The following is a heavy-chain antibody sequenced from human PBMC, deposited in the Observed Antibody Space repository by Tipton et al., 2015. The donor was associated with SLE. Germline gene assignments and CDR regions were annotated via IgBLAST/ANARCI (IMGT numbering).Heavy chain of an antibody. D-gene: IGHD3-10*01. Sequence: TLSLTCAVYGGSFSGYYWSWIRQPPGKGLEWIGEINHSGSTNYNPSLKSRVTISVDTSKNQFSLKLSSVTAADTAVYYCARTSLWFRVGMDVWGQGTTVTVSS. CDR3: ARTSLWFRVGMDV. CDR2: INHSGST. CDR1: GGSFSGYY. V-gene: IGHV4-34*01. J-gene: IGHJ6*02.